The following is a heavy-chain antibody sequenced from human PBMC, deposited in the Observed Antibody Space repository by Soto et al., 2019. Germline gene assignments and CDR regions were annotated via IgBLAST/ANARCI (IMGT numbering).Heavy chain of an antibody. CDR3: AREYTAWPLAYGLDV. D-gene: IGHD2-2*02. J-gene: IGHJ6*02. CDR2: ISSRSDI. CDR1: GFTFSTYS. V-gene: IGHV3-21*01. Sequence: GGCLRISCVGSGFTFSTYSINGVRQAPGKGLEWVSSISSRSDIYYADSVKGRFTISRDNAKNSVSLQMNSLRAEDTAVYYCAREYTAWPLAYGLDVWGQGTMVTVSS.